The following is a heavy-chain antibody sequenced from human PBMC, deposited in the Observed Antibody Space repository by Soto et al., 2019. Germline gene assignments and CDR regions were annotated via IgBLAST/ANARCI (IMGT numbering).Heavy chain of an antibody. J-gene: IGHJ6*02. D-gene: IGHD6-13*01. CDR2: ISAYNGNT. V-gene: IGHV1-18*01. CDR3: ARDYYGEYSSSWALYYYYYGMDV. Sequence: ASVKVSCKASGYTFTSYGISWVRQAPGQGLEWMGWISAYNGNTNYAQKLQGRVTMTTDTSTSTAYMELRSLRSDDTAVYYCARDYYGEYSSSWALYYYYYGMDVWGQGTTVTVSS. CDR1: GYTFTSYG.